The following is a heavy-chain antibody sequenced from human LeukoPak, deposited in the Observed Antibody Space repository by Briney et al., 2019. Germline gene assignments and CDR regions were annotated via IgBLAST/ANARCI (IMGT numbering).Heavy chain of an antibody. V-gene: IGHV4-34*01. Sequence: SETLSLTCAVYGGSFSGYYWSWIRQPPGKGLEWIGEINHSGSTNYNPSLKSRVTISVDTSKNQFSLKLSSVTAADPAVYYCARATWGSYRYPPHFDYWGQGTLVTVSS. J-gene: IGHJ4*02. CDR1: GGSFSGYY. CDR2: INHSGST. D-gene: IGHD3-16*02. CDR3: ARATWGSYRYPPHFDY.